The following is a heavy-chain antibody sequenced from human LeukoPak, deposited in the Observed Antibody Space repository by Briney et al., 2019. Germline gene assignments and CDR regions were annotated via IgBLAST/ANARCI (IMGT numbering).Heavy chain of an antibody. V-gene: IGHV3-30*18. J-gene: IGHJ4*02. Sequence: GGSLRLSCAASGFTFSSYDMNWGRQAPGKGLEWVAVISYDGSNKYYADSVKGRFTISRDNSKNTLYLQMNSLRAEDTAVYYCAKDFYIIGYNYFDYWGQGTLVTVSS. D-gene: IGHD3-22*01. CDR1: GFTFSSYD. CDR3: AKDFYIIGYNYFDY. CDR2: ISYDGSNK.